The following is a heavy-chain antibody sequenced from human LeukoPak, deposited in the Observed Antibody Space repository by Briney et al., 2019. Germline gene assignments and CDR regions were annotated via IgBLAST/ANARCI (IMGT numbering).Heavy chain of an antibody. J-gene: IGHJ4*02. V-gene: IGHV3-23*01. CDR2: ISGSGGST. CDR3: AKDPTVGTTNYFDY. D-gene: IGHD4-23*01. CDR1: GFTFSSYA. Sequence: GGSLRLSCAASGFTFSSYAMSWVRQAPGKGLEWVSAISGSGGSTYYADSVKGRFTISRDNSKNTLYLQMNSLRAEDTAIYYCAKDPTVGTTNYFDYWGQGTLVTVSS.